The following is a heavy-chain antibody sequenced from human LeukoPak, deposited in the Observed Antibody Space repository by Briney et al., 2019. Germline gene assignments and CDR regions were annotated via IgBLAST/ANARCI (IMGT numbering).Heavy chain of an antibody. V-gene: IGHV4-39*01. CDR1: GGSISSSSYF. Sequence: SETLSLTCTVSGGSISSSSYFWGWIRQPPGKGLEWVGSMSYSGSTYYNPSLKSRVTISVDTSKNQFSLKLSSVTAADTAVYYCASGTVVTKFDYWGQGTLVTVSS. D-gene: IGHD4-23*01. J-gene: IGHJ4*02. CDR2: MSYSGST. CDR3: ASGTVVTKFDY.